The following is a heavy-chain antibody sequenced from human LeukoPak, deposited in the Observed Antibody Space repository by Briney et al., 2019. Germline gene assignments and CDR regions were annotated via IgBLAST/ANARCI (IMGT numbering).Heavy chain of an antibody. Sequence: PSETLSLTCTVSGGSISSYYWSWIRQPPGKGLEWIGYIYYSGSTNYNPSLKSRVTISVDTPKNQFSLKLSSVTAADTAVYYCAGYDSSGYYSNYFDYWGQGTLVTVSS. CDR1: GGSISSYY. J-gene: IGHJ4*02. V-gene: IGHV4-59*08. CDR2: IYYSGST. D-gene: IGHD3-22*01. CDR3: AGYDSSGYYSNYFDY.